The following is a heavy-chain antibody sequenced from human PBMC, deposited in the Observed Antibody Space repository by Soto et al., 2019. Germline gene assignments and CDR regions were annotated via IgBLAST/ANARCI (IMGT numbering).Heavy chain of an antibody. CDR1: GYTFTTSG. CDR2: ISTYNGDT. D-gene: IGHD1-26*01. Sequence: QVQLVQSGPEVRKPGASVKVSCEASGYTFTTSGISWVRQVPGQGLEWMAWISTYNGDTNSAQNFQGRVLMTADTSTGTAYMELMSLKSDDTAVYYCARQGSWPYYYYGLDVWGQATTVTVSS. CDR3: ARQGSWPYYYYGLDV. J-gene: IGHJ6*02. V-gene: IGHV1-18*01.